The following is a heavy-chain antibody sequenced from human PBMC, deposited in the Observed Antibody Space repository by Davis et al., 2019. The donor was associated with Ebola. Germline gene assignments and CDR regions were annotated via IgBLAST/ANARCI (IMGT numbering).Heavy chain of an antibody. D-gene: IGHD5-12*01. CDR2: IWYDGSNK. Sequence: GESLKISCAASGFTFSSYGMHWVRQAPGKGLEWVAVIWYDGSNKYYADSVKGRFTISRDNSKNTLYLQMNSLRAEDTAVYYCARVGSRGYSGYAAFDIWGQGTMVTVSS. V-gene: IGHV3-33*01. CDR3: ARVGSRGYSGYAAFDI. J-gene: IGHJ3*02. CDR1: GFTFSSYG.